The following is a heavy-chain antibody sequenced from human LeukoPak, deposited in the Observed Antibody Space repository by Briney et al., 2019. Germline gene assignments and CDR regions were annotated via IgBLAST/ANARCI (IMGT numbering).Heavy chain of an antibody. CDR3: AKNLGGSYYPLDY. CDR2: ISGSGGST. Sequence: PGGSLRLSCAASGFTFSSYATSWVRQAPGKGLEWVSAISGSGGSTYYADSVKGRFTISRDNSKNTLYLQMNSLRAEDTAVYYCAKNLGGSYYPLDYWGQGTLVTVSS. J-gene: IGHJ4*02. V-gene: IGHV3-23*01. CDR1: GFTFSSYA. D-gene: IGHD1-26*01.